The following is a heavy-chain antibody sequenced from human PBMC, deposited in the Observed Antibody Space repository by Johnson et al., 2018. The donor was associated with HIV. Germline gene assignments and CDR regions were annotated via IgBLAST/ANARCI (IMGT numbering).Heavy chain of an antibody. J-gene: IGHJ3*02. D-gene: IGHD6-13*01. CDR3: AKGLLIAAAHDAFDI. CDR2: IWYDGSNK. CDR1: GFTFSSYG. Sequence: QVQLVESGGGVVQPGRSLRLSCAASGFTFSSYGMHWVRQAPGKGLEWVAVIWYDGSNKYYADSVKGRFTISRDNSKNTLYLQMNSLRAEDTAVYYCAKGLLIAAAHDAFDIWGQGTMVTVSS. V-gene: IGHV3-33*06.